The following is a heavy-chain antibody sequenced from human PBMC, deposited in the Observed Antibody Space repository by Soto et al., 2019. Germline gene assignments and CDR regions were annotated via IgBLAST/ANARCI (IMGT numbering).Heavy chain of an antibody. J-gene: IGHJ6*02. D-gene: IGHD5-12*01. CDR3: ARMYNSGFDQPEGVYYFYSRDV. V-gene: IGHV4-4*07. CDR1: GGSIRDYY. CDR2: MYSSGST. Sequence: QVQLQESGPGLVKPSETLSVTCSVSGGSIRDYYWSWILQPAGQGLEWIGRMYSSGSTQYNPSHKSGVTMSANTSVNQFSMTLISVTAADTATYYCARMYNSGFDQPEGVYYFYSRDVWGQGTTVTVS.